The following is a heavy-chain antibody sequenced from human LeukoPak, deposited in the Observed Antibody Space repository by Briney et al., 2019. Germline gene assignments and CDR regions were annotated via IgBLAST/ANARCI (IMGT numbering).Heavy chain of an antibody. CDR3: ARKGDYHDY. Sequence: GGSLRFSCTASGFTFSSLSMNWVRQAPEKGLEWVSYISGTSSNIYYADSVKGRFTISRDNAKNSLYLQMNSLRDEDTAVYYCARKGDYHDYWGQGTLVTVSS. J-gene: IGHJ4*02. CDR1: GFTFSSLS. V-gene: IGHV3-48*02. CDR2: ISGTSSNI.